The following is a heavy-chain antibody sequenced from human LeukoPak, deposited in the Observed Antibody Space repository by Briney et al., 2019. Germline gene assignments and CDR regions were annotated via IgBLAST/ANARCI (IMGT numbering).Heavy chain of an antibody. V-gene: IGHV4-39*07. CDR2: INHSGST. D-gene: IGHD1-26*01. CDR3: ARVPATGGFDP. Sequence: SETLSLTCSVSGGSFSSSIYYWGWIRQPPGKGLEWIGEINHSGSTNYNPSLKSRVTISVDTSKNQFSLKLSSVTAADTAVYYCARVPATGGFDPWGQGTLVTVSS. CDR1: GGSFSSSIYY. J-gene: IGHJ5*02.